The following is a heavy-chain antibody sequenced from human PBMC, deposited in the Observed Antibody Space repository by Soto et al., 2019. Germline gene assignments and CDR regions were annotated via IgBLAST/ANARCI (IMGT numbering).Heavy chain of an antibody. Sequence: EMQLLQSGGGFVRPGGSLRLSCGASDFTFSSYSLSWVRQAPGKGLEWISYIDTAGGTVYYGDSVWGRFTISRDNARNSLYLQMNSLRDEDPAVYYCARDKLTGDSWEAFDIWGQGTVVTVSS. CDR2: IDTAGGTV. J-gene: IGHJ3*02. D-gene: IGHD7-27*01. CDR3: ARDKLTGDSWEAFDI. V-gene: IGHV3-48*02. CDR1: DFTFSSYS.